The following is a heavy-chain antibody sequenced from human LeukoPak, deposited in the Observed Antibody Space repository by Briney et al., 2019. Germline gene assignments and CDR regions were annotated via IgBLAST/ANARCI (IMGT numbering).Heavy chain of an antibody. J-gene: IGHJ4*02. CDR3: ARRIAAAHDY. CDR2: IIPILGTA. V-gene: IGHV1-69*10. D-gene: IGHD6-13*01. CDR1: GGTFSSYA. Sequence: SVKVSCKASGGTFSSYAISWVRQAPGQGLEWMGGIIPILGTANYAQKFQGRVTITADKSTSTAYMELSSLRSEDTAVYYCARRIAAAHDYWGQGTLVTVSS.